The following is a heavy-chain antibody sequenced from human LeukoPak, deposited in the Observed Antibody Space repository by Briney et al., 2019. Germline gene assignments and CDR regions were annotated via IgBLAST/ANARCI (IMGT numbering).Heavy chain of an antibody. Sequence: GGSLRLSCAASGFIVSENYMSLVRQAPGKGLEWVSTVYSGGLTFYADPVKGRFTISRDNSKNTLYLQMSSLRAEDTAVYYCVRDRWPGLGDFWGQGTTVTASS. J-gene: IGHJ6*02. V-gene: IGHV3-66*01. CDR2: VYSGGLT. CDR1: GFIVSENY. CDR3: VRDRWPGLGDF. D-gene: IGHD6-19*01.